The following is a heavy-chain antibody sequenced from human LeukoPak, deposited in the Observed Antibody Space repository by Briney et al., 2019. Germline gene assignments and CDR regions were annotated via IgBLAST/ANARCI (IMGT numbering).Heavy chain of an antibody. V-gene: IGHV3-7*01. Sequence: GGSLRLSCAASGFAFSVYWMSWVRQAPGKGLEWVANIKQDGSEKYYVDSVKGRLTISRDNARNSLYLQMNSLRAEDTAVYYCASLYDYGGNSDFDYWGQGTLVAVSS. D-gene: IGHD4-23*01. CDR1: GFAFSVYW. J-gene: IGHJ4*02. CDR2: IKQDGSEK. CDR3: ASLYDYGGNSDFDY.